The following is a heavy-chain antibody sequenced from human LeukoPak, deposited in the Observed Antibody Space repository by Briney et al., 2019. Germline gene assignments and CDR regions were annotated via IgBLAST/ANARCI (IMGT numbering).Heavy chain of an antibody. CDR3: ARVEEGYGSGRRENYYYYYMDV. J-gene: IGHJ6*03. D-gene: IGHD3-10*01. CDR1: GGSISSSSYY. V-gene: IGHV4-39*07. CDR2: IYYSGST. Sequence: PSETLSLTCTVSGGSISSSSYYWRWIRQPPGKGLEWIGSIYYSGSTNYNPSLKSRVIILVDTSKNQFSLKLSSVTAADTAVYYCARVEEGYGSGRRENYYYYYMDVWGKGTTVTVSS.